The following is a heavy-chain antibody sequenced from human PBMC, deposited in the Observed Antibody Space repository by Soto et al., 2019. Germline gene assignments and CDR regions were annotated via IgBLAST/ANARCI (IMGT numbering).Heavy chain of an antibody. CDR2: IYYIGST. J-gene: IGHJ6*02. CDR1: GGSISSDY. D-gene: IGHD6-13*01. V-gene: IGHV4-59*08. Sequence: PSKTLSLTCTVSGGSISSDYWSWIRQPPGKGLEWIGYIYYIGSTNYNPSPKSRVTISVDTSKNQFSLRLSSVTAADTAVYYCASLRYSSTWGVGYYGMDVWGQGTTVTVSS. CDR3: ASLRYSSTWGVGYYGMDV.